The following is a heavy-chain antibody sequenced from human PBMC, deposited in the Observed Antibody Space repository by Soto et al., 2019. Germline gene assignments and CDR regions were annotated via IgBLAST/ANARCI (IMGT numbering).Heavy chain of an antibody. CDR1: GFTFSSHW. CDR3: ARGVPNCSSSSCYFDF. CDR2: ISGDGRTT. V-gene: IGHV3-74*01. J-gene: IGHJ4*02. Sequence: EVQLVESGGGLVQPGGSLRLSCAASGFTFSSHWMNWVRQGPGKGLVWVSRISGDGRTTSHADSVKGRFTISRDNAKNKLYLQMDSLRVEYTAVYYCARGVPNCSSSSCYFDFWGQGILVTVAT. D-gene: IGHD2-2*01.